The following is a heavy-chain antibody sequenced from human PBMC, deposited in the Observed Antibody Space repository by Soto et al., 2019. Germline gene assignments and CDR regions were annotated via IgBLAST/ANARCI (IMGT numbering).Heavy chain of an antibody. D-gene: IGHD1-26*01. J-gene: IGHJ4*02. V-gene: IGHV4-4*02. CDR1: GGSIRSNNW. Sequence: PSETLSLTCAVSGGSIRSNNWWSWVRQPPGKGLEWIGEIFQSGSTNYNPSLKTRVTISVDKSKNQFSLKLISVTAADTPVYYCARVYSGRYSDYWGQGTLVTVSS. CDR3: ARVYSGRYSDY. CDR2: IFQSGST.